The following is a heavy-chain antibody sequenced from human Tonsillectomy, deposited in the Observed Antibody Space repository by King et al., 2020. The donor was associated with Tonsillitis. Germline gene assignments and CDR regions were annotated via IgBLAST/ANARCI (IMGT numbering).Heavy chain of an antibody. J-gene: IGHJ4*02. CDR1: GGSFSGYY. CDR2: ISHSGTP. D-gene: IGHD2-2*01. V-gene: IGHV4-34*01. Sequence: HVQLQQWGAGLLKPSETLSLTCAVYGGSFSGYYWNWIRQPPGKGLEWIGEISHSGTPNYTPYLKSRVTISVDTSKHQFPLKLSSVTAADTAVYYCAAPVPVTINWGQGTLVTVSS. CDR3: AAPVPVTIN.